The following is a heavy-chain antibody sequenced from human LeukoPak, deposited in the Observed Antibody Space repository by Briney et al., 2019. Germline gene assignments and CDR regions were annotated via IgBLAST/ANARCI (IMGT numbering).Heavy chain of an antibody. CDR2: IYYSGST. CDR1: GGSISSSSYY. J-gene: IGHJ4*02. V-gene: IGHV4-39*01. D-gene: IGHD3-22*01. Sequence: PSETLSLTCTVPGGSISSSSYYWGWIRQPPGKGLEWIGSIYYSGSTYYNPSLKSRVTISVDTSKNQFSLKLSSVTAADTAVYYCARWAIVVAFDYWGQGTLVTVSS. CDR3: ARWAIVVAFDY.